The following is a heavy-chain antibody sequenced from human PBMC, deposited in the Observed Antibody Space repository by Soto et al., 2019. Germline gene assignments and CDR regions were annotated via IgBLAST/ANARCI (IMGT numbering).Heavy chain of an antibody. D-gene: IGHD2-8*02. Sequence: SETLSLTCTVSGGSISSYYCIWIRQPPGKGLEWIGYIYYSGSTNYNPSLKSRVTISVATSKTQFSLKLSSVTSADTAVYYCERLDGYCDFKSVWGKGTTVTGS. CDR1: GGSISSYY. V-gene: IGHV4-59*08. J-gene: IGHJ6*03. CDR2: IYYSGST. CDR3: ERLDGYCDFKSV.